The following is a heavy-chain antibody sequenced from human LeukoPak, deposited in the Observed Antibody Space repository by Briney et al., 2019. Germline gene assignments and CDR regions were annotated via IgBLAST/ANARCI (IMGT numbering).Heavy chain of an antibody. CDR3: ARDRGKDYFDS. CDR1: GLTFTSHG. Sequence: GTSLRLSCTTSGLTFTSHGSHWLRQVVGKRLEWVAFVRNDASDTYHANSVKGRFSVSRDDSKNTLYLQMNSLRPEDTAIYYCARDRGKDYFDSWGQGTQVTVSS. J-gene: IGHJ4*02. D-gene: IGHD4-23*01. CDR2: VRNDASDT. V-gene: IGHV3-33*01.